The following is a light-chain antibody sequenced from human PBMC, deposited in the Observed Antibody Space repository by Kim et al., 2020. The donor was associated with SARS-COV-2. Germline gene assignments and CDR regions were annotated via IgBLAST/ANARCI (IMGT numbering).Light chain of an antibody. Sequence: QAVVTQSSSASASLGSSVKLTCTLSSGHSSYIIAWHQHQPGKAPRYLMKLEGSGSYDKGSGVPDRFSGSSSGADRHLTISNLQSEDEADYYCETWDSNTLVFGGGTQLTVL. CDR2: LEGSGSY. V-gene: IGLV4-60*03. CDR3: ETWDSNTLV. J-gene: IGLJ3*02. CDR1: SGHSSYI.